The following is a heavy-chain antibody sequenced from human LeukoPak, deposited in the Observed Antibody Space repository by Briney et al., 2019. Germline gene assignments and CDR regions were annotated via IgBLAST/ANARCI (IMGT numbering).Heavy chain of an antibody. CDR1: GFTFDDYC. V-gene: IGHV3-20*04. D-gene: IGHD1-26*01. Sequence: VGSLRLSCAASGFTFDDYCMSWVRHAPGKGLEWVSGINWNGGSTGYADFVKGRFTISREHAKNSLYLQMNSLRAEDTALYYCAKSGSNASFIDYWGQGTLVTVSS. CDR3: AKSGSNASFIDY. CDR2: INWNGGST. J-gene: IGHJ4*02.